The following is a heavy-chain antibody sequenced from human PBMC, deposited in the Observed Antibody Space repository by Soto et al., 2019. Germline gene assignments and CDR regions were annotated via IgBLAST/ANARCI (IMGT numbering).Heavy chain of an antibody. CDR3: ARVMTYNDRRGFDWNGMDV. V-gene: IGHV3-73*02. CDR2: IRREGDSYET. D-gene: IGHD3-9*01. CDR1: GFTFSGFA. Sequence: EVQVVESGGGLVQPGGSLKLSCAASGFTFSGFAMHWVRQASGRGLEWVGRIRREGDSYETAFAASVRGRFTISKDDSKNKAHMQMSSLKTEDTAVYYCARVMTYNDRRGFDWNGMDVWGQGTTVTVSS. J-gene: IGHJ6*02.